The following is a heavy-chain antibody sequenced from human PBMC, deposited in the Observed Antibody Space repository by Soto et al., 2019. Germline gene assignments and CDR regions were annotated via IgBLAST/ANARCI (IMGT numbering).Heavy chain of an antibody. J-gene: IGHJ4*02. CDR1: GYTFTSYA. D-gene: IGHD4-17*01. CDR2: INAGNGNT. CDR3: ARDTYYGDYDISFDY. Sequence: GASVKVSCKASGYTFTSYAMHWVRQAPGQRLEWMGWINAGNGNTKYSQKFQGRVTITRDTSASTAYMELSSLRSEDTAVYYCARDTYYGDYDISFDYWGQGTLVTVSS. V-gene: IGHV1-3*01.